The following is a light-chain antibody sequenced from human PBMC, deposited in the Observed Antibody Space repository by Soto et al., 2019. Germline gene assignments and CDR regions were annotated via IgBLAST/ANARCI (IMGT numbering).Light chain of an antibody. CDR3: CSYAGSRSWV. CDR2: EGS. V-gene: IGLV2-23*01. J-gene: IGLJ3*02. CDR1: SNDVGNYNL. Sequence: QSVLTQPASVSGSPGQSITMSCTGTSNDVGNYNLVSWYQQHPGKAPKLMIYEGSKRPSGVSNRFSGSKSGNTASLTISGLQAEDEADYYCCSYAGSRSWVFGGVTKVTVL.